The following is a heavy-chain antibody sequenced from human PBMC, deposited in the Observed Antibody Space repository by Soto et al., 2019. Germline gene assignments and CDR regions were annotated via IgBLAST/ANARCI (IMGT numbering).Heavy chain of an antibody. V-gene: IGHV1-69*13. J-gene: IGHJ3*01. CDR1: GGTLNKHA. CDR3: ARGGTSGWLKGAYDV. D-gene: IGHD6-19*01. Sequence: SVKVSCKASGGTLNKHAITWVRRAPGLGLEWLGGIIPMFGIPNYPQKFQGRVTITADDSTNTSHMELNSLTSDDTAVYYCARGGTSGWLKGAYDVWGQGTMVTVSS. CDR2: IIPMFGIP.